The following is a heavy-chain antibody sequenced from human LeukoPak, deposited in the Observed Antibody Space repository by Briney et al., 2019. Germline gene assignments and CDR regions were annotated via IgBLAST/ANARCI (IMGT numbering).Heavy chain of an antibody. CDR3: ARGNTRGYSYGYFDY. J-gene: IGHJ4*02. D-gene: IGHD5-18*01. CDR1: GGTFSSYA. CDR2: IIPIFGTA. Sequence: ASVRVSCKASGGTFSSYAISWVRQAPGQGLEWMGGIIPIFGTANYAQKFQGRVTITTDESTSTAYMELSSLRSEDTAVYYCARGNTRGYSYGYFDYWGQGTLVTVSS. V-gene: IGHV1-69*05.